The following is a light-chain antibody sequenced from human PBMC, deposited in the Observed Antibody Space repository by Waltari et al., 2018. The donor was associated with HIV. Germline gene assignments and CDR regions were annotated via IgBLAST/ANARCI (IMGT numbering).Light chain of an antibody. V-gene: IGKV3-11*01. CDR3: QWRTKWRPGT. CDR2: DTS. J-gene: IGKJ5*01. Sequence: EIVLTQSPATLSLSPGERDTLSCRASQSVTNSLAWYQQKPGQTPRLLIYDTSNRATGIPARFSGSGSGTDFSLTISSPEPDDFAVYYCQWRTKWRPGTFGQGTRLEIK. CDR1: QSVTNS.